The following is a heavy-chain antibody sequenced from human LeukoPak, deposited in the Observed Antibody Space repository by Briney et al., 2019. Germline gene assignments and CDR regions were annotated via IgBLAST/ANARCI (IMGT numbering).Heavy chain of an antibody. D-gene: IGHD2-15*01. CDR3: ARDSSLDFYDY. CDR2: IYYSGST. Sequence: PSETLSLTCTVSGGSISSSSYYWGWIRQPPGKGLEWIGSIYYSGSTYYNPSLKSRVTISVDTSKNQFSLKLSSVTAADTAVYYCARDSSLDFYDYWGQGTLVTVSS. J-gene: IGHJ4*02. CDR1: GGSISSSSYY. V-gene: IGHV4-39*07.